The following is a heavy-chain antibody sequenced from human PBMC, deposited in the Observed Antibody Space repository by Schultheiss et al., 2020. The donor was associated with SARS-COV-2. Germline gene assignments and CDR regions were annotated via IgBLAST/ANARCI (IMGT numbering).Heavy chain of an antibody. J-gene: IGHJ4*02. CDR3: ARDRRDQLLTPYFDY. D-gene: IGHD2-2*01. CDR1: GFSFSGYS. V-gene: IGHV3-21*05. CDR2: ISSSSSYT. Sequence: GGSLRLSCAASGFSFSGYSLNWVRQTPGKGLEWVSYISSSSSYTNYADSVKGRFTISRDKSKNTLYLQMNSLRAEDTAVYYCARDRRDQLLTPYFDYWGQGTLVTVSS.